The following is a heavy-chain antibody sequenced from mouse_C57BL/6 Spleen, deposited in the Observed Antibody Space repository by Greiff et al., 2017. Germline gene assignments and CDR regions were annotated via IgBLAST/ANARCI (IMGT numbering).Heavy chain of an antibody. D-gene: IGHD2-2*01. Sequence: EVQLQESGPGLVKPSQSLSLTCSVTGYSITSGYYWNWIRQFPGNKLEWMGYISYDGSNNYNPSLKNRISITRDTSKNQFFLKLNSVTTEDTATYYCASDGYNWYFDVWGTGTTVTVSS. J-gene: IGHJ1*03. CDR3: ASDGYNWYFDV. CDR1: GYSITSGYY. CDR2: ISYDGSN. V-gene: IGHV3-6*01.